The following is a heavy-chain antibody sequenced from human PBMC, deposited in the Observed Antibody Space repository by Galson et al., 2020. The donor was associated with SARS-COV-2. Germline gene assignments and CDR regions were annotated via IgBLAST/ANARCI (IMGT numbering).Heavy chain of an antibody. CDR2: VYPSGTT. D-gene: IGHD3-22*01. Sequence: SETLSLTCTVSGYSVSTTNYWGWVRQPPGRGLEWIGSVYPSGTTYYNPSLKSRVTISVDTSKNQFSLRLDPVTAADTALYYCARQGVNMIVLVTVPGWYFDLWGRGTLVPVSS. CDR3: ARQGVNMIVLVTVPGWYFDL. V-gene: IGHV4-38-2*02. CDR1: GYSVSTTNY. J-gene: IGHJ2*01.